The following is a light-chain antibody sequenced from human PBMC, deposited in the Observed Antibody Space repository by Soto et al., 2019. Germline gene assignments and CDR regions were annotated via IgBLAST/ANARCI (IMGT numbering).Light chain of an antibody. CDR1: SSDVGSYNL. CDR3: CSYAGSSTPLI. CDR2: EVS. V-gene: IGLV2-23*02. J-gene: IGLJ1*01. Sequence: QSVLTKPASGSGSAGQSITISCTGTSSDVGSYNLVSWYQQHPGKAPKLMIYEVSKRPSGVSNRFSGSKSGNTASLTISGLQAEVEADYYCCSYAGSSTPLIFGTGTKVTVL.